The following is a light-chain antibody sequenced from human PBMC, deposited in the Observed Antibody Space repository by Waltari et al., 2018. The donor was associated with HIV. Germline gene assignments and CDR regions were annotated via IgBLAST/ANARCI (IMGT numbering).Light chain of an antibody. CDR3: QTWSV. J-gene: IGLJ3*02. CDR2: LNSDGSH. V-gene: IGLV4-69*01. CDR1: SGHSSYI. Sequence: QPVLTQSSSASASLGSSVKLTCTLSSGHSSYIIAWHQQQPGKAPRYLMKLNSDGSHSKGDGIPDRFSGSSSGAERYLTISSLQSEDEADYYCQTWSVFGGGTKLTVL.